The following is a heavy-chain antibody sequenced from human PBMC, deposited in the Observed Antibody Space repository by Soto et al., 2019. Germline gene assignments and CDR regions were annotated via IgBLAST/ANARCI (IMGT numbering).Heavy chain of an antibody. V-gene: IGHV4-61*08. D-gene: IGHD5-18*01. CDR2: INYSGST. J-gene: IGHJ4*02. CDR1: GGSISSGGYY. CDR3: AREGTAMIFDC. Sequence: SETLSLTCTVSGGSISSGGYYWSWIRQPPGKGLEWIGYINYSGSTNYNPSLKSRVTISVDTSKNQLSLKVSSVTAADTAVYYCAREGTAMIFDCWGQGTLVTVSS.